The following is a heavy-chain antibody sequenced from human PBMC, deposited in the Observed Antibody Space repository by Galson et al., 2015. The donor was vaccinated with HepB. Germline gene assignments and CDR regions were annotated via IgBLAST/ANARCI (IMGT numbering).Heavy chain of an antibody. V-gene: IGHV1-2*06. CDR2: VTPESGVT. D-gene: IGHD2-8*02. CDR3: ARGECTGGACFFGYYYMDV. J-gene: IGHJ6*03. CDR1: GYSFTAYY. Sequence: SVKVSCKASGYSFTAYYLHWVRQVPGQGLEWMGRVTPESGVTIYAQKFQGRVAMTRDTSINTAYMELRRLRSDDAAVYYCARGECTGGACFFGYYYMDVWGKGTTVTVSS.